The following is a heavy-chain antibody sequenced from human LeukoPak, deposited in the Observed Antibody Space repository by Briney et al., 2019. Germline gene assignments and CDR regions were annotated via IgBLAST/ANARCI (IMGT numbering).Heavy chain of an antibody. CDR1: GYTFTGYY. CDR3: AREEDAYCGDDCSTDY. CDR2: INPNSGGT. J-gene: IGHJ4*02. D-gene: IGHD2-21*02. Sequence: GASVKVSCKASGYTFTGYYMHWVRQAPGQGLEWMGWINPNSGGTNYAQKFQGRVTMTRDTSISTAYMELSRLRSDDTAVYYCAREEDAYCGDDCSTDYWGQGTLVTVSS. V-gene: IGHV1-2*02.